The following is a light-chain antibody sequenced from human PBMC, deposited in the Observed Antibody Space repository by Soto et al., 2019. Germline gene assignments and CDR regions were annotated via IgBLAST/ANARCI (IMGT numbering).Light chain of an antibody. CDR3: QHHNSYSQT. CDR2: GAP. J-gene: IGKJ1*01. Sequence: DIQMTQSPPTLSASVGDRVTITCRASQSIRHYLAWYQQMPGKAPKLLIYGAPTLQSGVPSRFSGSGSGTEFTLTISSLQPDDFGTYFCQHHNSYSQTFGQGTKLDIK. V-gene: IGKV1-5*01. CDR1: QSIRHY.